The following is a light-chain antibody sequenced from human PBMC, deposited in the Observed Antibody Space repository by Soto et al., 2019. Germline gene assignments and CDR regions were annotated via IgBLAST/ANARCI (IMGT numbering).Light chain of an antibody. Sequence: QSALTQPASVSGSPGQSISISWSGTNSDVGGYNYVSWYQQHPGKAPKLMIYGVTNRPSGVSDRFSGSKSGNTASLTISGLQAEDEADYYCSSYASIGTRVFGGGTKLTVL. CDR3: SSYASIGTRV. CDR1: NSDVGGYNY. CDR2: GVT. V-gene: IGLV2-14*01. J-gene: IGLJ2*01.